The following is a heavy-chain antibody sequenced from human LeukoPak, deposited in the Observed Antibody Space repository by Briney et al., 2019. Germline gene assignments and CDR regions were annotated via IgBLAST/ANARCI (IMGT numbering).Heavy chain of an antibody. CDR3: ARHPPPGGTAPGVAFDI. D-gene: IGHD1-7*01. Sequence: SETLSLTCTVSGGSISSYYWSWIRQPPGKGLEWIGYFYYSGSTSYNPSLRSQVTISTDTSKNQFSLKLSSVTAADTAVYYCARHPPPGGTAPGVAFDIWGQGTMITVSS. CDR2: FYYSGST. J-gene: IGHJ3*02. CDR1: GGSISSYY. V-gene: IGHV4-59*08.